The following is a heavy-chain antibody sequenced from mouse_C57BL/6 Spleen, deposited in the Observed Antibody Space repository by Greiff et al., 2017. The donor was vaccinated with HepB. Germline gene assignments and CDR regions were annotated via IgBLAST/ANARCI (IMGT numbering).Heavy chain of an antibody. CDR1: GFTFSSYA. V-gene: IGHV5-4*03. J-gene: IGHJ2*01. Sequence: DVKLQESGGGLVKPGGSLKLSCAASGFTFSSYAMSWVRQTPEKRLEWVATISDGGSYTYYPDNVKGRFTISRDNAKNNLYLQMSHLKSEDTAMYYCARGNWDDYFDYWGQGTTLTVSS. D-gene: IGHD4-1*01. CDR2: ISDGGSYT. CDR3: ARGNWDDYFDY.